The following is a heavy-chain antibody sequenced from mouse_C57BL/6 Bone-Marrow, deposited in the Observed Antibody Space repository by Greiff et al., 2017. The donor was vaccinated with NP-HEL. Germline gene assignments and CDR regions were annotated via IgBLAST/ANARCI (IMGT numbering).Heavy chain of an antibody. Sequence: QVQLQQSGAELVKPGASVKLSCKASGYTFTSYWMHWVKQRPGQGLEWIGMIHPNSGSTNYNEKFKSKATLTVDKSSSTAYMQLSSLTSEDSAVYYCARCGVTTYYFDYWGQGTTLTVSS. J-gene: IGHJ2*01. CDR3: ARCGVTTYYFDY. CDR2: IHPNSGST. CDR1: GYTFTSYW. V-gene: IGHV1-64*01. D-gene: IGHD2-2*01.